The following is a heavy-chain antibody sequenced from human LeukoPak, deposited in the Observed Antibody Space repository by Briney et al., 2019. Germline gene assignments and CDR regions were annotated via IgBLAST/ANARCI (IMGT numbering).Heavy chain of an antibody. CDR3: ARNVYCSGGSCYPRNWFDH. CDR2: IYYSGST. J-gene: IGHJ5*02. V-gene: IGHV4-39*01. Sequence: SETLSLTCTVSGGSISSSSYYWGWIRQPPGKGLEWIGNIYYSGSTFYNPSLKSRITISVDTSKNQFSLKLSSVTAADTAVYYCARNVYCSGGSCYPRNWFDHWGQGTLVTVSS. CDR1: GGSISSSSYY. D-gene: IGHD2-15*01.